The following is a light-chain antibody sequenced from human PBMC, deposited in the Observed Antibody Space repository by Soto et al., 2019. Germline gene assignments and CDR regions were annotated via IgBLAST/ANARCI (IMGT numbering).Light chain of an antibody. CDR1: SSNIGAGYD. CDR2: SDI. J-gene: IGLJ2*01. CDR3: QSYDSVLSASV. Sequence: QPVLTQPPSVSGAPGQRLTISCTGSSSNIGAGYDVHWYQQFPGTAPKLLIFSDINRPSGVPARFSASKSGSSASLAISGLQAEDEADYYFQSYDSVLSASVFGGGTKLTVL. V-gene: IGLV1-40*01.